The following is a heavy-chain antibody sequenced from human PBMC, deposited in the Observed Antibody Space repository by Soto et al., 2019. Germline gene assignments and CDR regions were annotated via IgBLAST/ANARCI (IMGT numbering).Heavy chain of an antibody. D-gene: IGHD6-13*01. CDR1: GFTVSSNY. CDR3: ARDKRVAAAGTGVVYYGMDV. CDR2: IYSGGST. J-gene: IGHJ6*02. V-gene: IGHV3-53*04. Sequence: GGSLRLSCAASGFTVSSNYMSWVHQAPGKGLEWVSVIYSGGSTYYADSVKGRFTISRHNSKNTLYLQMNSLRAEDTAVYYCARDKRVAAAGTGVVYYGMDVWGQGTTVTVSS.